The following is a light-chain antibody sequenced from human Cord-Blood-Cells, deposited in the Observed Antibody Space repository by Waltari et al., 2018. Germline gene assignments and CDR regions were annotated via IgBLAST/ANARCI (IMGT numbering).Light chain of an antibody. CDR3: QQYYSTPYS. V-gene: IGKV4-1*01. CDR2: WAS. J-gene: IGKJ2*03. Sequence: DIVMTQSPDSLAVSLGERATINCKSSQSVLYSSNNKNYLALYQQKPGQPPKLLIDWASTRESGVPDRFSGSGSGTDVALTISSLQAEDVAVYYCQQYYSTPYSFGQGTKLEIK. CDR1: QSVLYSSNNKNY.